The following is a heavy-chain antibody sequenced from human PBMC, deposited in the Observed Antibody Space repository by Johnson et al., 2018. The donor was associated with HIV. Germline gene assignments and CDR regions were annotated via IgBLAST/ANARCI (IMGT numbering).Heavy chain of an antibody. CDR2: ISYDGSNK. CDR1: GITVSSTY. V-gene: IGHV3-30*03. D-gene: IGHD3-22*01. Sequence: QVQLVESGGGLVQPGGSLRLSCAASGITVSSTYMSWVRQAPGKGLEWVAVISYDGSNKYYAHSVKGRFTISRDNARSTLYLQMNSLRPEDTAVYYCARDQTYYYDTSGYQGAFDIWGQGTMVTVSS. J-gene: IGHJ3*02. CDR3: ARDQTYYYDTSGYQGAFDI.